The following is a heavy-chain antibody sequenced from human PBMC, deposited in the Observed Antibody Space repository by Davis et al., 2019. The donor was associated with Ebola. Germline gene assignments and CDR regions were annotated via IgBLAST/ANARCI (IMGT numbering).Heavy chain of an antibody. D-gene: IGHD4-11*01. Sequence: PGGSLRLSCAASGFTFSSYGMSWVRQAPGKGLEWVSAISGSGFSTYYADSVKGRFTMSRDNSKNTLFLQMNSLRAEDTAVYYCAKGMPVTTGTIGYYFDYWGQGTLVTVSS. V-gene: IGHV3-23*01. CDR2: ISGSGFST. J-gene: IGHJ4*02. CDR1: GFTFSSYG. CDR3: AKGMPVTTGTIGYYFDY.